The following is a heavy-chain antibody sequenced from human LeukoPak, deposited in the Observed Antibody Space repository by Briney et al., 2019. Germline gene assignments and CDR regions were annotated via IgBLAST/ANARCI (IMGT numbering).Heavy chain of an antibody. CDR3: ARALRPDSGYEFYY. CDR1: GFTFSSYG. D-gene: IGHD5-12*01. V-gene: IGHV3-33*08. CDR2: IWYDGSNK. Sequence: PGGSLRLSCAASGFTFSSYGMHWVRQAPGKGLEWVAVIWYDGSNKYYADSVKGRFTISRDNSKNTLYPQMNSLRAEDTAVYYCARALRPDSGYEFYYWGQGTLVTVSS. J-gene: IGHJ4*02.